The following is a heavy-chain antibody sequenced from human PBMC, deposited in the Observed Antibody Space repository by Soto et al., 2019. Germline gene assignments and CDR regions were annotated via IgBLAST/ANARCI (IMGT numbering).Heavy chain of an antibody. D-gene: IGHD3-16*01. CDR2: IIAYNGNT. CDR1: GYTFTNYG. V-gene: IGHV1-18*01. CDR3: ASDGGHDTPGYY. Sequence: QVQLVQSGAEVKKPGASVKVSCKASGYTFTNYGISWVRQAPGQGLEWMGWIIAYNGNTNYAQKLQGRVTMTTDTATSKAYMELRSLRSDDKAVYYCASDGGHDTPGYYWGQGTLVTVSS. J-gene: IGHJ4*02.